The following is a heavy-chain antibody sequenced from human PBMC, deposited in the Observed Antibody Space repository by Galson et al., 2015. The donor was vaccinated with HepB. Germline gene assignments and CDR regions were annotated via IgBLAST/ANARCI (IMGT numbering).Heavy chain of an antibody. CDR2: FDPEDGET. Sequence: SCKVSGYTLTELSMHWVRQAPGKGLEWMGGFDPEDGETIYAQKFQGRVTMTEDTSTDTAYMELSSLRSEDTAVYYCATIGYCSSTSCYTKLAGYYYGMDVWGQGTTVTVSS. CDR1: GYTLTELS. J-gene: IGHJ6*02. CDR3: ATIGYCSSTSCYTKLAGYYYGMDV. V-gene: IGHV1-24*01. D-gene: IGHD2-2*02.